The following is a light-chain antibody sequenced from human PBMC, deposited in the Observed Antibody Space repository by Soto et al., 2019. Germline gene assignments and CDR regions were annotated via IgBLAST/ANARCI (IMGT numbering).Light chain of an antibody. CDR1: QSVSSSY. J-gene: IGKJ1*01. V-gene: IGKV3D-15*01. CDR3: QQYNNWPRT. CDR2: GAS. Sequence: EIVLTQSPGTLSLSPGERATLSCRASQSVSSSYLAWYQQKPGQAPRLLIYGASSRATGIPARFSGSGSGTEFTLTISSLQSEDFAVYYCQQYNNWPRTFGQGTKVDI.